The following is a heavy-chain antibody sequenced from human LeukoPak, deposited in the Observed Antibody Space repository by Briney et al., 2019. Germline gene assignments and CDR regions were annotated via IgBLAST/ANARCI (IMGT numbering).Heavy chain of an antibody. V-gene: IGHV4-39*01. CDR3: ARRMRGALLDFDY. D-gene: IGHD1-26*01. CDR1: GGSISSSSYY. Sequence: PSETLSLTCTVSGGSISSSSYYWGWIRQPPGKGLEWIGSIYYSGSTYYNPSLKSRVTISVDTSKNQFSLKLSSVTAADTAVYYCARRMRGALLDFDYWGQGTLVTVSS. CDR2: IYYSGST. J-gene: IGHJ4*02.